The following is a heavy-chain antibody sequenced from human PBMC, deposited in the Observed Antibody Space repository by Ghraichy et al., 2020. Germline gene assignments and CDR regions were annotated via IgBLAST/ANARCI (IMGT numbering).Heavy chain of an antibody. CDR3: AKGGDCSSPMCSTLTFTLDY. CDR2: ISGSGISA. Sequence: GGSLRLSCAASGFTFSNYAVNWVRQAPGKGLEWVSVISGSGISASYADSVKGRFTVSRDNSKNTLYLQMNSLRGEDTAMYYCAKGGDCSSPMCSTLTFTLDYWGQGTVVTVSS. J-gene: IGHJ4*02. CDR1: GFTFSNYA. D-gene: IGHD2-2*02. V-gene: IGHV3-23*01.